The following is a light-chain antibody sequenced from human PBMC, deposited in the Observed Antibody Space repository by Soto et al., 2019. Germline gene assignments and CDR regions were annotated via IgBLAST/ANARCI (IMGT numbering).Light chain of an antibody. J-gene: IGKJ5*01. CDR1: QVISTP. CDR2: AAS. Sequence: GDSVPITCRASQVISTPFAWYQVKPGKAPKLLIYAASTLESGVPSRFSATVSGTEFSLTITSLQPEDFATYYCQQLFDSPITFGQGTRLEIK. V-gene: IGKV1-9*01. CDR3: QQLFDSPIT.